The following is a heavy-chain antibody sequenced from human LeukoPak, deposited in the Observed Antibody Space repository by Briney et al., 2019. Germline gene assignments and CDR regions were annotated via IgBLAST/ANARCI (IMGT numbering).Heavy chain of an antibody. CDR2: IKPDGSDK. V-gene: IGHV3-7*01. Sequence: GSLRLSCAASGFTFSAYWMSWVRQAPGKGLEWVAIIKPDGSDKYYVDSVEGRFTISRDNAKNSLYLQMNNLRDEDTAVYYCTSTTVAVAGMFWGQGTLVTVSS. CDR3: TSTTVAVAGMF. CDR1: GFTFSAYW. D-gene: IGHD6-19*01. J-gene: IGHJ4*02.